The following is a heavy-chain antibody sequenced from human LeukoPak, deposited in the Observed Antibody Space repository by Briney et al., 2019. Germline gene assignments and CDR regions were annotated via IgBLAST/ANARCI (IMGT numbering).Heavy chain of an antibody. D-gene: IGHD3-3*01. CDR3: ARDWNSIFGIDLYKFFDP. V-gene: IGHV4-4*02. Sequence: GSLRLSCVASGLTFSKNSMSWVRQPPGKGLEWIGSIYYAGSTYYNESLKSRVTISIDTSKNQLSLKLRSVTAADTAVYYCARDWNSIFGIDLYKFFDPWGQGILVTVSS. J-gene: IGHJ5*02. CDR2: IYYAGST. CDR1: GLTFSKNS.